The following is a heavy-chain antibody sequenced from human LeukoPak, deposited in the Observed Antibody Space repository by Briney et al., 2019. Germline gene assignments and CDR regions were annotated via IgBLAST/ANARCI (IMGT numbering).Heavy chain of an antibody. CDR1: GFTFSSYW. D-gene: IGHD6-13*01. CDR2: INSDGSRT. J-gene: IGHJ3*02. Sequence: GGSLRLSCAASGFTFSSYWMHWVRQAPGKGLVWVSRINSDGSRTTYADSVKGRFTISRDNSKNTLYLQMSSLRAEDTAVYYCVKGDSRSWYFNYAFDIWGQGTMVTVSS. CDR3: VKGDSRSWYFNYAFDI. V-gene: IGHV3-74*01.